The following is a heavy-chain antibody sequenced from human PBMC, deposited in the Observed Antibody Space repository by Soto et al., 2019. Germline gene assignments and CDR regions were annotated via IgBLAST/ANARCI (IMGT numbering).Heavy chain of an antibody. Sequence: HLGVSLRLSCAAYGFTFSSYWMSWFRQAPGKGLEWVANIKQDGSEKYYVDSVKGRFTISRDNAKNSLYLQMNSLRAEDTAVYYCARDTPPDPVIVLKVYATFDYWGQGTLVSVSS. V-gene: IGHV3-7*01. CDR1: GFTFSSYW. D-gene: IGHD2-8*01. J-gene: IGHJ4*02. CDR2: IKQDGSEK. CDR3: ARDTPPDPVIVLKVYATFDY.